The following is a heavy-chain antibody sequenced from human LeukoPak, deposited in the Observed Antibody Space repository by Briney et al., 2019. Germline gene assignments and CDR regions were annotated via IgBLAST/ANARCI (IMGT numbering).Heavy chain of an antibody. J-gene: IGHJ3*02. CDR3: AKAMIVVITDDAFDI. CDR1: GFTFDDYA. Sequence: PPGRSLRLSCAASGFTFDDYAMHWVRQAPGKGPEWVSGISWNSDTRTYADSVKGRFTISRDNAKNSLYLQMNSLRAEDTALYYCAKAMIVVITDDAFDIWGQGTMVTVSS. CDR2: ISWNSDTR. V-gene: IGHV3-9*01. D-gene: IGHD3-22*01.